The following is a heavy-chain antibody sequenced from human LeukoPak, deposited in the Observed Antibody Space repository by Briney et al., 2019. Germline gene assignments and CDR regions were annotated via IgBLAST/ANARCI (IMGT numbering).Heavy chain of an antibody. J-gene: IGHJ6*03. CDR3: AKYGPGFGVVIEYFMDV. CDR2: ISASGLDT. D-gene: IGHD3-3*01. Sequence: GGSLRLSCAASGFDFTAYGMSWVRQAPGKGLECVSGISASGLDTYYADSVTGRFTISRDNSKNTVHLLMNSLRAEDSAMYYCAKYGPGFGVVIEYFMDVWGKGTRVTVSS. V-gene: IGHV3-23*01. CDR1: GFDFTAYG.